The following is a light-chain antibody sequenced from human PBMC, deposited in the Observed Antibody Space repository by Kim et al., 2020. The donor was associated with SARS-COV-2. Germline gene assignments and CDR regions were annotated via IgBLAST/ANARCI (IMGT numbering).Light chain of an antibody. CDR2: KDS. J-gene: IGLJ2*01. CDR1: ASAKQY. CDR3: QSADSSGTLVV. Sequence: PGQTARITCSGDASAKQYAYWYQQKQGQAPVLVIYKDSERPSGIPERFSGSSSGTKVTLTISGGQAEDEADYYCQSADSSGTLVVFGGGTQLTVL. V-gene: IGLV3-25*03.